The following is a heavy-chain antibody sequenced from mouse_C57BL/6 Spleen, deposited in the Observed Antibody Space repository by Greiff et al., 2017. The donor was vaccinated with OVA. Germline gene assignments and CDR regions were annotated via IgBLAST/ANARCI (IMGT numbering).Heavy chain of an antibody. V-gene: IGHV1-82*01. J-gene: IGHJ4*01. Sequence: QVQLQQSGPELVKPGASVKISCKASGYAFSSSWMNWVKQRPGQGLEWIGRIYPGDGDTNYNGKFKGKATLTADKSSSTAYMQLSSLTSEDSAVYFCARSNYSNYVYAMDYWGQGTSVTVSS. D-gene: IGHD2-5*01. CDR3: ARSNYSNYVYAMDY. CDR1: GYAFSSSW. CDR2: IYPGDGDT.